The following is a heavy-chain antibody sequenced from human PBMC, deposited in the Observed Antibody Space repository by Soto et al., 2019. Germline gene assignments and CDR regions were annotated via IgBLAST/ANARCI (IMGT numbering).Heavy chain of an antibody. J-gene: IGHJ4*02. CDR2: INSGGRT. D-gene: IGHD4-17*01. V-gene: IGHV3-23*01. Sequence: PGGSLRLSCAASGFTFSSYTMNRVRQAPGKGLEWVSGINSGGRTYYADPVKGRFTISRDDSKNTLYLQIISLRAEDTAVYYCAKDLRPDGVWDFDYWGQGTLVTVSS. CDR1: GFTFSSYT. CDR3: AKDLRPDGVWDFDY.